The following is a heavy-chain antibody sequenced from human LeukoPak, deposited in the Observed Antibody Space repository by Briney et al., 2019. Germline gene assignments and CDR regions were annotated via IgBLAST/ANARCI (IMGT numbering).Heavy chain of an antibody. CDR2: ISSSSSYI. Sequence: PGGSLRLSCAASGFTFSSYSINWVRQAPGKRLEWVSSISSSSSYIYYADSVKGRFTISRDNAKNSLYLQMNSLRAEDTAVYYCARDRGRYYGSGSYYNPYYYGMDVWGQGTTVTVSS. CDR1: GFTFSSYS. V-gene: IGHV3-21*01. CDR3: ARDRGRYYGSGSYYNPYYYGMDV. J-gene: IGHJ6*02. D-gene: IGHD3-10*01.